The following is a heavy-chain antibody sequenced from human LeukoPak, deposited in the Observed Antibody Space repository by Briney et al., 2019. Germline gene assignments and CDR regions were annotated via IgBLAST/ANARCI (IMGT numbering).Heavy chain of an antibody. V-gene: IGHV3-21*01. J-gene: IGHJ4*02. CDR2: ISSSSTYI. CDR3: ARDIAVAGTPFDY. CDR1: GFTFSSYT. Sequence: GGSLRLSCAASGFTFSSYTMNWVRQAPGKGLEWVSSISSSSTYIDYADSVKGRFTVSRGNAENSLYLQMKSLRAEDTAVYYCARDIAVAGTPFDYWGQGTLVTVSS. D-gene: IGHD6-19*01.